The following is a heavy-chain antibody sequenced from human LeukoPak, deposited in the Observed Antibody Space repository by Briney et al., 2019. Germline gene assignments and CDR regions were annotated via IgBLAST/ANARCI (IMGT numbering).Heavy chain of an antibody. CDR3: AKDVRWSHYDSSGSFDY. J-gene: IGHJ4*02. D-gene: IGHD3-22*01. V-gene: IGHV3-23*01. CDR2: ISGSGGST. Sequence: GGSLRLSCAASGFTFSSSAMNWVRQAPGKGLEWVSAISGSGGSTHYADSVKGRFTISRDNSKNTLYLQMNSLRAEDTAVYYCAKDVRWSHYDSSGSFDYWGQGTLVTVSS. CDR1: GFTFSSSA.